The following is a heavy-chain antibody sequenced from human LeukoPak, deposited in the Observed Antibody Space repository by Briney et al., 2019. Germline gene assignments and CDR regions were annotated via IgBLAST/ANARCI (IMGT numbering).Heavy chain of an antibody. Sequence: SETLSLTCTVSGGSISSSIYYWGWIRQPPGKGLEWIGSIYYSGSTYYNPSLKSRVTISVDTSKNQFSLKLSSVTAADTAVYYCARGYSGSHQTDYWGQGTLVTVSS. J-gene: IGHJ4*02. CDR1: GGSISSSIYY. CDR3: ARGYSGSHQTDY. CDR2: IYYSGST. V-gene: IGHV4-39*07. D-gene: IGHD1-26*01.